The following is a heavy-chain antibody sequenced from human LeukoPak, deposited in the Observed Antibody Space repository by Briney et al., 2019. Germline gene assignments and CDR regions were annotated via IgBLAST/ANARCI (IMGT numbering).Heavy chain of an antibody. CDR1: GFTFSDSY. CDR3: TRDPRHFDS. Sequence: GGSLRLSCAASGFTFSDSYMTWVRQAPGKGVEWVAYTSGSGHDINYSDSVKGRFTISRDNAENSLYLQMSSLRVEDTAVYYCTRDPRHFDSCGQGTLVTVSS. CDR2: TSGSGHDI. V-gene: IGHV3-11*04. J-gene: IGHJ5*01. D-gene: IGHD6-6*01.